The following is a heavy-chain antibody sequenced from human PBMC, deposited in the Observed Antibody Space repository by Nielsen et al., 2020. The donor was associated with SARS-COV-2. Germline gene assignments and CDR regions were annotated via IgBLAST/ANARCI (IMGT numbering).Heavy chain of an antibody. CDR2: INPNSGGT. J-gene: IGHJ3*02. CDR1: GYTFTGYY. V-gene: IGHV1-2*04. D-gene: IGHD2-15*01. Sequence: GESLKISCKASGYTFTGYYMHWVRQAPGQGLEWMGWINPNSGGTNYAQKFQGWVTMTRDTSISTAYMELSRLRSDDTAVYYCARNELPVDAFDIWGQGTMVTVSS. CDR3: ARNELPVDAFDI.